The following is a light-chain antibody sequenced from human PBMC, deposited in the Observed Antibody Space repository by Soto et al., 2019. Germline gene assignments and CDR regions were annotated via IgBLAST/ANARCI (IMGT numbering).Light chain of an antibody. CDR2: AAS. CDR3: QQSYSRPLT. J-gene: IGKJ3*01. V-gene: IGKV1-39*01. CDR1: QSISSY. Sequence: DIQMTDSASTLSASVGDRVSITWRASQSISSYLNWYQQKPGKAPKLLIYAASSLQNGVPPRFSGSGSGTDFTLSISVLQPEDFATYYCQQSYSRPLTFGPGTKVDI.